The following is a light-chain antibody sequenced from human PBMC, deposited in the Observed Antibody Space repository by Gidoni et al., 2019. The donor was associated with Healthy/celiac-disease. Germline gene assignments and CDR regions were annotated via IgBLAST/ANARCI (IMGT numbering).Light chain of an antibody. Sequence: DIQMTQSPSSLSASVGDRVTITCRASQSISSYLNWYQQKPGKAPKLLIYAASSLQSGVPSRFSGSGSGTDFTLTISSLQPEDFATYYCQQSYSTPLTFRGXTKVEIK. CDR2: AAS. CDR3: QQSYSTPLT. J-gene: IGKJ4*01. V-gene: IGKV1-39*01. CDR1: QSISSY.